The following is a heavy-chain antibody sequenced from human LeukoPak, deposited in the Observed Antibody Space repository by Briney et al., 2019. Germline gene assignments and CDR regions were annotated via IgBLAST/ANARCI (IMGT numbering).Heavy chain of an antibody. Sequence: GGSLRLSCAASGFTFGSYGMHWVRQAPGKGLEWVTFIRSDGSNKYYADSVKGRFTISRDNSKNTLYLQMNSLRAEDTAVYYCAKVSLYCGGDCYLYYFDYWGQGTLVTVSS. CDR1: GFTFGSYG. J-gene: IGHJ4*02. V-gene: IGHV3-30*02. CDR3: AKVSLYCGGDCYLYYFDY. D-gene: IGHD2-21*02. CDR2: IRSDGSNK.